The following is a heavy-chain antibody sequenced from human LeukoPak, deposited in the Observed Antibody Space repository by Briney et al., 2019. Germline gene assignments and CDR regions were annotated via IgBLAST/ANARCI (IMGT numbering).Heavy chain of an antibody. CDR3: AKVGANILLWFGDY. V-gene: IGHV3-23*01. CDR2: ISGSGGST. D-gene: IGHD3-10*01. J-gene: IGHJ4*02. CDR1: GFTFSSYA. Sequence: GGSLRLSCAASGFTFSSYAMSWVRQAPGKGPEWVSAISGSGGSTYYADSVKGRFTISRDNSKNTLYLQMNSLRAEDTGVYYCAKVGANILLWFGDYWGQGTLVTVSS.